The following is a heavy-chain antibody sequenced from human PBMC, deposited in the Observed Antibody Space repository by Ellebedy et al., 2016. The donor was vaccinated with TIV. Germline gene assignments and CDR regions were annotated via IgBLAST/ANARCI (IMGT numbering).Heavy chain of an antibody. J-gene: IGHJ5*02. D-gene: IGHD4-17*01. V-gene: IGHV3-66*01. CDR1: GFTVSSNY. CDR2: IYSGGST. Sequence: GESLKISCAASGFTVSSNYMSWVRQAPGKGLEWVSVIYSGGSTYYADSVKGRFTISRDNSKNTLYLQMNSLRAEDTAVYYCARAPAYGDSTWGQGTLVTVSS. CDR3: ARAPAYGDST.